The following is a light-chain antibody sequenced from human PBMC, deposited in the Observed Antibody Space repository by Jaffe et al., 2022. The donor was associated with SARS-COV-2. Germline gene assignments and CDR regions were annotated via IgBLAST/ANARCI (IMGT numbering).Light chain of an antibody. CDR1: QSISTY. CDR2: AAS. CDR3: QQSYTFPWT. V-gene: IGKV1-39*01. J-gene: IGKJ1*01. Sequence: DIQMTQSPSSLSASVGDRVTITCRASQSISTYLNWYQQKPGKVPKLLIYAASTLQSEVPSRFSGSGSGTDFTLTISSLQPEDFATYYCQQSYTFPWTFGQGTEVEIK.